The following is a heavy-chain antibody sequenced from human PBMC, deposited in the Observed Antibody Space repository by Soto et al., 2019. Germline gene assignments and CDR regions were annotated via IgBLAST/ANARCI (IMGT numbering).Heavy chain of an antibody. Sequence: LGISSGASGFRFRDYSIYWVHQAPGKGLERVAVIWYDGSNKYYADSVKGRFTISRDNSKNTLYLQMNSLRAEDTAVYYCARDRNYYGSGPCMDVWGQGTTVTVSS. CDR1: GFRFRDYS. D-gene: IGHD3-10*01. CDR3: ARDRNYYGSGPCMDV. CDR2: IWYDGSNK. J-gene: IGHJ6*02. V-gene: IGHV3-33*08.